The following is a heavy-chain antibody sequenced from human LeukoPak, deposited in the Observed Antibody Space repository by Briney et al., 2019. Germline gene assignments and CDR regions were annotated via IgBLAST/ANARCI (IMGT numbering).Heavy chain of an antibody. D-gene: IGHD2-2*01. V-gene: IGHV3-30*02. Sequence: LSGGSLRLSCAASGITFINHAMDWVRQAPGKGLEWVAFIRYDGSNKYYADSVKGRFTISRDNSKNTLYLQMNSLRAEDTAVYYCAKDVGVLQYQLLVGHHWGQGTLVAVSS. CDR3: AKDVGVLQYQLLVGHH. J-gene: IGHJ5*02. CDR1: GITFINHA. CDR2: IRYDGSNK.